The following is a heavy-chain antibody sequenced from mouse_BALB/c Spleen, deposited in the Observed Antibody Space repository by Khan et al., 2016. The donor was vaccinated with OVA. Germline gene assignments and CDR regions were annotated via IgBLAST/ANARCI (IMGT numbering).Heavy chain of an antibody. J-gene: IGHJ2*01. V-gene: IGHV6-6*02. CDR3: WRRI. CDR1: GFTFSNYW. Sequence: EVKVEESGGGLVQPGGSMKLSCVASGFTFSNYWMNWVRQSPEKGLEWVAEIRLKSDDYVTHYAESVKGRFTISRDDYKSSVDMRMNKLRAEDNGIYYCWRRIWGQGTTLTVSS. CDR2: IRLKSDDYVT.